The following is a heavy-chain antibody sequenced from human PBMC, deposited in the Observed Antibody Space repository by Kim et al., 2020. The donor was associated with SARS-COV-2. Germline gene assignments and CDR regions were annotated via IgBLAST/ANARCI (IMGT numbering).Heavy chain of an antibody. V-gene: IGHV4-31*03. CDR3: ARQIAAAGKGWFDP. CDR1: GGSISSGGYY. J-gene: IGHJ5*02. CDR2: IYYSGST. D-gene: IGHD6-13*01. Sequence: SETLSLTCTVSGGSISSGGYYWSWIRQHPGKGLEWIGYIYYSGSTYYNPSLKSRVTISVDTSKNQFSLKLSSVTAADTAVYYCARQIAAAGKGWFDPWGQGTLVTVSS.